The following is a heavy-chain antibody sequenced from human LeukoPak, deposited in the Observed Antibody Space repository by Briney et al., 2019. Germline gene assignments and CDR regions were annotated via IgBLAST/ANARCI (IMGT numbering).Heavy chain of an antibody. J-gene: IGHJ5*02. Sequence: SETLSLTCGVYGGSFSGYYWSWIRQAPGKGLEWIGEINHSGSTNYNPSLKSRVTISVDTSKNQFSLKLNSVTAADTAVYYCATEPGYFSSGRCHVGWFYTWGQGTLVTVSS. CDR2: INHSGST. CDR1: GGSFSGYY. CDR3: ATEPGYFSSGRCHVGWFYT. V-gene: IGHV4-34*01. D-gene: IGHD2-15*01.